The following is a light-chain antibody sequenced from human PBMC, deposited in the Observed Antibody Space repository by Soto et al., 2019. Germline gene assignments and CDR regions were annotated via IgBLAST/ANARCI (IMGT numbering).Light chain of an antibody. V-gene: IGKV3-11*01. CDR2: VAS. Sequence: EFVLTQSPATLSLSPGERATLSCRASQSVSSYLAWYQQKPGQAPRLLIYVASNRATGIPARFSGTGSGTDFTLTINNLEPEDFAVYYCQVRTNWSIAFGRGTRLETK. CDR3: QVRTNWSIA. J-gene: IGKJ5*01. CDR1: QSVSSY.